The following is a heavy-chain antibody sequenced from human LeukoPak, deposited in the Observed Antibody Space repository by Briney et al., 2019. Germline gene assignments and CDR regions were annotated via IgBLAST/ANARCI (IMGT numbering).Heavy chain of an antibody. CDR1: GFSVTTNY. CDR3: ARGQSPYTL. CDR2: IYTTGTT. V-gene: IGHV3-53*01. D-gene: IGHD2-2*02. J-gene: IGHJ3*01. Sequence: PGGSLRLSCAVSGFSVTTNYLTWVRQAPGKGLQWVSVIYTTGTTFYANSVKGRFTISRDKSKNTLYLQMNSLRAEDTAVYYCARGQSPYTLWGQGTMVTVSS.